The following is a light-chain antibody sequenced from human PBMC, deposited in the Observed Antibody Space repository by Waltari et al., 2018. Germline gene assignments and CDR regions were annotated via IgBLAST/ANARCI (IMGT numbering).Light chain of an antibody. J-gene: IGKJ4*01. CDR1: QTVSTIA. CDR3: QQYDGIVVT. CDR2: STC. V-gene: IGKV3-20*01. Sequence: EIVLTQSPGTLSLSPGDRATLSCRARQTVSTIAFSWYQQKPGQAPRVLIYSTCNRATGIQDRVSGSGSGTDFTLTINRLAPEDFAMYYCQQYDGIVVTFGGGTKVEI.